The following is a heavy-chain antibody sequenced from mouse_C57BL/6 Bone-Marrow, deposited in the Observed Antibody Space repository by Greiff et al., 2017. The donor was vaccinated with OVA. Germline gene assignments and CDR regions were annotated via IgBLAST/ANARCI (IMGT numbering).Heavy chain of an antibody. CDR3: ARKEVFDYDGIFAY. CDR1: GYTFTSYW. V-gene: IGHV1-55*01. Sequence: VQLQQSGAELVKPGASVKMSCKASGYTFTSYWITWVKQRPGQGLEWIGDIYPGSGSTNYNEKFKSKATLTVDTSSSTAYMQLSSLTSEDSAVYYCARKEVFDYDGIFAYWGQGTLVTVSA. D-gene: IGHD2-4*01. CDR2: IYPGSGST. J-gene: IGHJ3*01.